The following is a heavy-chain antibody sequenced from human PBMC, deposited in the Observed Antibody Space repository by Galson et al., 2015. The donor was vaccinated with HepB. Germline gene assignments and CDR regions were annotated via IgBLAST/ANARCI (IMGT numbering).Heavy chain of an antibody. CDR3: AKDTGYSSSGSYGMDV. Sequence: SLRLSCAASGFTFDDYAMHWVRQAPGKGLEWVSGISWNSGSIGYADSVKGRFTISRDNAKNSLYLQMNSLRAEDTALYYCAKDTGYSSSGSYGMDVWGQGTTVTVSS. CDR1: GFTFDDYA. D-gene: IGHD6-13*01. CDR2: ISWNSGSI. V-gene: IGHV3-9*01. J-gene: IGHJ6*02.